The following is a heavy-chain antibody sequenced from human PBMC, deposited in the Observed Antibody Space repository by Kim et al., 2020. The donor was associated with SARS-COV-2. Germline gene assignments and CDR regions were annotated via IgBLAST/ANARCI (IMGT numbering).Heavy chain of an antibody. CDR3: VRAYSARPLDH. Sequence: GGSLRLSCAASGFIFSDYYMSWIRQAPGKGPEWVAYISGTGTTIYYADSLKGRFVLSRDNARASVFLQLNSLRVEDTAVYYCVRAYSARPLDHWGQGTLVTVSS. CDR1: GFIFSDYY. D-gene: IGHD4-4*01. V-gene: IGHV3-11*04. J-gene: IGHJ1*01. CDR2: ISGTGTTI.